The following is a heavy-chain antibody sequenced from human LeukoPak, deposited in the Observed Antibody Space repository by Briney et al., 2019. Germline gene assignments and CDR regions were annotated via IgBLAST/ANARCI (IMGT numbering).Heavy chain of an antibody. Sequence: PGGSLRLSCAASGFTVSSNYMSWVRQAPGKGLEWVSVIYSGGSTFYADSVKGRFTISRDNSKNTLYLQMNGLRAEDTAVYYCARVGGYSYGQPFDYWGQGTLVTVSS. CDR2: IYSGGST. D-gene: IGHD5-18*01. V-gene: IGHV3-66*01. J-gene: IGHJ4*02. CDR3: ARVGGYSYGQPFDY. CDR1: GFTVSSNY.